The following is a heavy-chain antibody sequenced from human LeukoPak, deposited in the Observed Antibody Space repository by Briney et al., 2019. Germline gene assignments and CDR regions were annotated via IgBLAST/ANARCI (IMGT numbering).Heavy chain of an antibody. Sequence: GGSLRLSCAASGFTFSRYWMSWVGQAPGKGLEWVANIKQDGGEKYYVDSVKGRFTISRDNAKNSLYLQMDSLRAEDTAMYYCARLTTVTTFDSWGQGTLVTVSS. CDR3: ARLTTVTTFDS. J-gene: IGHJ4*02. V-gene: IGHV3-7*01. D-gene: IGHD4-17*01. CDR1: GFTFSRYW. CDR2: IKQDGGEK.